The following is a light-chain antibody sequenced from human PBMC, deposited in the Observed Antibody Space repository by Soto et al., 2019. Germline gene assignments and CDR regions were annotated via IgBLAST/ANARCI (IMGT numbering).Light chain of an antibody. Sequence: QSVLTQPPSASETPGQRVTISCSGSSSNIGSNYVKWYQQLPGTAPKLLIYRNNQRPSGVPDRFSGSRSGTSASLAISGLRSEDEADYYCCSYAGNFLKVFGTGTKVTVL. J-gene: IGLJ1*01. CDR3: CSYAGNFLKV. CDR1: SSNIGSNY. V-gene: IGLV1-47*01. CDR2: RNN.